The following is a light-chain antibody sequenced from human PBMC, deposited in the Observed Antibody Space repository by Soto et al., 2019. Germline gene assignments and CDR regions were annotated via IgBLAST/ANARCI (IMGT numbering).Light chain of an antibody. V-gene: IGKV1-39*01. J-gene: IGKJ1*01. CDR2: AAS. Sequence: DIQMTQSPSSLSASVGDRVTITCRASQAISTYVNWYHQKPGKAPKLLIYAASSLQSGVPARFTGSGSGTDFTLTIDSLQPEDFETYYCQQTHSTPWTFGQGTKVDIK. CDR3: QQTHSTPWT. CDR1: QAISTY.